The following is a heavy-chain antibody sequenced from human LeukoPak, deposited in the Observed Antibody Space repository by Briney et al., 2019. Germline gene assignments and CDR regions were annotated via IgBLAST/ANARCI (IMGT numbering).Heavy chain of an antibody. J-gene: IGHJ4*02. D-gene: IGHD3-22*01. V-gene: IGHV3-23*01. CDR2: ISGSGGST. CDR3: ARGDSSGYYYFDY. Sequence: GGSLRLSCAASGFTFSSYGMSWVRQAPGKGLEWVSAISGSGGSTYYADSVKGRFTISRDNSKNTLYLQMNSLRAEDTAVYYCARGDSSGYYYFDYWGQGTLVTVSS. CDR1: GFTFSSYG.